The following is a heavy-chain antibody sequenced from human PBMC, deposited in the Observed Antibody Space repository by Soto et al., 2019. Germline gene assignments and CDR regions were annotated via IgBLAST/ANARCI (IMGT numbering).Heavy chain of an antibody. CDR2: MVPGDSDT. Sequence: PXESLKISWKGSRYSFTAYSIVWVRQLPGQGLDWMGVMVPGDSDTRYSPSFQGQVTMSADPSTNTAYLEWSSLQAADSAMYYCARVPDSSLGTMDVWGQGTTVTVSS. V-gene: IGHV5-51*01. J-gene: IGHJ6*02. CDR3: ARVPDSSLGTMDV. D-gene: IGHD6-19*01. CDR1: RYSFTAYS.